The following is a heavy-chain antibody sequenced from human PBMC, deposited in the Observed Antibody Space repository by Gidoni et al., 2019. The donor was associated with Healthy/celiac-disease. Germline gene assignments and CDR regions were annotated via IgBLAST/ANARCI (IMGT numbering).Heavy chain of an antibody. J-gene: IGHJ6*02. D-gene: IGHD2-2*01. Sequence: QVRLVQSGAEVKKPGSSVKVSCKASGGTFSSYAISWVRQAPGQGLEWMGRIIPILGIANYAQKFQGRVTITADKSTSTAYMELSSLRSEDTAVYYCARAGYCSSTSCFYYGMDVWGQGTTVTVSS. CDR1: GGTFSSYA. V-gene: IGHV1-69*04. CDR3: ARAGYCSSTSCFYYGMDV. CDR2: IIPILGIA.